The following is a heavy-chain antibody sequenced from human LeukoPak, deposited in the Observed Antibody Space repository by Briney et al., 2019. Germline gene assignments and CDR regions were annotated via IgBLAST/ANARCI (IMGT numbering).Heavy chain of an antibody. CDR3: ARHYYDSSGHYAFDI. D-gene: IGHD3-22*01. V-gene: IGHV5-51*01. CDR1: GYSFTSYW. J-gene: IGHJ3*02. Sequence: GESQKISCKGSGYSFTSYWNGRVSQMPGKGLECMGIIYPADSDTRYSPSFQGQVTISADKSISTAYLQWSSLKASDTAMYYCARHYYDSSGHYAFDIWGQGTMVTVSS. CDR2: IYPADSDT.